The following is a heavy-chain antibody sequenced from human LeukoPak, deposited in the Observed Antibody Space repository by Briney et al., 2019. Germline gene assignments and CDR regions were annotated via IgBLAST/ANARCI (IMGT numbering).Heavy chain of an antibody. CDR1: GGSISSYY. Sequence: SETLSLTCTVSGGSISSYYWSWIRQSAGKGLEWIGRIHTSGRTNYNPSLKSRVTISIDTSKNQFSLRLTSVTAADTAVYFCATLVSTRYYFDYWGQGTLVTVSS. CDR2: IHTSGRT. V-gene: IGHV4-4*07. CDR3: ATLVSTRYYFDY. D-gene: IGHD5/OR15-5a*01. J-gene: IGHJ4*02.